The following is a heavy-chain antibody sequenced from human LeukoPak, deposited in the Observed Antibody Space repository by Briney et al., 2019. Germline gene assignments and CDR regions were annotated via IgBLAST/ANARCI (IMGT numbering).Heavy chain of an antibody. J-gene: IGHJ4*02. CDR1: GFTLSSYE. CDR2: ISSSGSTI. CDR3: ARAARWLPTDY. D-gene: IGHD5-24*01. Sequence: GGSLRLSCAASGFTLSSYEMNWVRQAPGKGLEWVSYISSSGSTIYYADSVKGRFTISRDNAKNSLYLQMYSLRAEDTAVYYCARAARWLPTDYWGQGTLVTVSS. V-gene: IGHV3-48*03.